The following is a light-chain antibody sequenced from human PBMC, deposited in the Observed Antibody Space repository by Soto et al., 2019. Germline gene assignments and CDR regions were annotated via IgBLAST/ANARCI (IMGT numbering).Light chain of an antibody. J-gene: IGKJ1*01. CDR3: QQYYTTPWT. Sequence: DIVMTQSPDSLAVSLGERATIKCKSSQSVLYSSNNKNYLAWYQQKPGQPPKALIYRASTWESGVPDRFSGSGSGTDFTLTISSLQAEDVAVYYCQQYYTTPWTFGQGTKVDI. CDR1: QSVLYSSNNKNY. V-gene: IGKV4-1*01. CDR2: RAS.